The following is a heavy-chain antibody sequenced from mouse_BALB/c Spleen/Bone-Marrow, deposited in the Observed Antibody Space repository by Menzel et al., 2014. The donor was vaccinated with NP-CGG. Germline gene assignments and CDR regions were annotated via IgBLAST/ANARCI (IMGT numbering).Heavy chain of an antibody. D-gene: IGHD2-2*01. CDR3: ARDGDDGGEYYYAMDY. Sequence: QVQLQQSGPELVKPGASVKMSCKASGYTFTSYYIHWVKQRPGQGLEWIGWIYPGDGSTKYNEKFKGKTTLTADKSSSTAYMLLSSLTSEDSAIYFCARDGDDGGEYYYAMDYWGQGTSVTVSS. CDR1: GYTFTSYY. J-gene: IGHJ4*01. CDR2: IYPGDGST. V-gene: IGHV1S56*01.